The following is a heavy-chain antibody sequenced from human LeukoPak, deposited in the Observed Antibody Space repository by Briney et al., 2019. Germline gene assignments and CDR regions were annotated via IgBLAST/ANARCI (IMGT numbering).Heavy chain of an antibody. J-gene: IGHJ3*02. CDR2: INHSGST. Sequence: SETLSLTCAVYGGSFSGYYWSWIRQPPGKGLEWIGEINHSGSTNYNPSLKSRVTISVDTSKNQFSLKLSSVTAADTAVYYCARGRSRPWACDIWGQGTMVTVSS. CDR1: GGSFSGYY. CDR3: ARGRSRPWACDI. V-gene: IGHV4-34*01.